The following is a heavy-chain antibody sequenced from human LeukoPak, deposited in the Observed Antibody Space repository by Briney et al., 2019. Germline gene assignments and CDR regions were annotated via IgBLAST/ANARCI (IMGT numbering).Heavy chain of an antibody. J-gene: IGHJ6*02. CDR1: GFTFSTYS. Sequence: QPGGSLRLSCAASGFTFSTYSMNWVRQAPGKGLEWVANIKEDGGEKNYLDSVKGRFTISRDNGKNSLYLQMNSLRAEDTAVYYCARSPSRWRPMDVWGQGTKVTVSS. CDR3: ARSPSRWRPMDV. CDR2: IKEDGGEK. D-gene: IGHD4-23*01. V-gene: IGHV3-7*01.